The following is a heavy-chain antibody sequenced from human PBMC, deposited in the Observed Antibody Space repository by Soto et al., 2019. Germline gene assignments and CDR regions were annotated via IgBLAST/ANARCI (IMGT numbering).Heavy chain of an antibody. V-gene: IGHV4-61*01. CDR2: IYYRGNT. CDR1: GASISIGTDY. D-gene: IGHD3-22*01. J-gene: IGHJ4*02. CDR3: ARETYYDNSGYYFDY. Sequence: PSETLSLTCSVSGASISIGTDYWGWIRQPPGKGLEWIGYIYYRGNTNYNPSLKSRVTISVDTSKNQFSLKLNSVTAADTAVYFCARETYYDNSGYYFDYWGQGTLVTVSS.